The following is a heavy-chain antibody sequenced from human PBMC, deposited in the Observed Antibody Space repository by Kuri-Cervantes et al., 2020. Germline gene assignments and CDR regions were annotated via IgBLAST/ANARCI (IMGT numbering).Heavy chain of an antibody. CDR2: ISYTGSTK. CDR1: GFTFNNYA. J-gene: IGHJ4*02. D-gene: IGHD3-10*01. CDR3: ARDPYGSGDGYFDY. Sequence: GGSLRLSCTASGFTFNNYAMHRVRQAPGKGLEWVAVISYTGSTKYYADSVKGRFTISRDNSKNTLYLQMNSLISDDTALYYCARDPYGSGDGYFDYWGQGTLVTVSS. V-gene: IGHV3-30-3*01.